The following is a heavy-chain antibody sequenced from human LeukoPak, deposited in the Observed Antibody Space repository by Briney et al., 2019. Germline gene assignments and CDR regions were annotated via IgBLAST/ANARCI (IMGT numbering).Heavy chain of an antibody. V-gene: IGHV4-59*01. CDR3: ARYSSSWYPRFDY. Sequence: SETLSLTCTVSGGSISSYYWSWIRQPPGKGLEWIGYIYNSGSTNYNPSLKSRVTISVDTSKNQFSLKLSSVTAADTAVYYCARYSSSWYPRFDYWGQGTLVTVSS. CDR1: GGSISSYY. D-gene: IGHD6-13*01. J-gene: IGHJ4*02. CDR2: IYNSGST.